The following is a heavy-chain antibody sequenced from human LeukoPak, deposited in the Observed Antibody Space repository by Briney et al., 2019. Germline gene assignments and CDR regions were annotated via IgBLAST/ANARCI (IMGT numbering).Heavy chain of an antibody. CDR1: GGSISSSSYY. D-gene: IGHD4-17*01. CDR3: ARHGWDYGDYHEAFDI. J-gene: IGHJ3*02. V-gene: IGHV4-39*01. Sequence: PSETLSLTCTVSGGSISSSSYYWGWIRQPPGKGLEWIGSIYYSGSTYYNPSLKSRVTISVDTSKNQFSLKLSSVTAADTAVYYCARHGWDYGDYHEAFDIWGQGTMVTVSS. CDR2: IYYSGST.